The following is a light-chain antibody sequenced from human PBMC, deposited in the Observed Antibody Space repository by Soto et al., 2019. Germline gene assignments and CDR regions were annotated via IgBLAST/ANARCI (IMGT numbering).Light chain of an antibody. CDR2: DNN. CDR3: GTWDSSLSAGG. CDR1: SSNIGNNY. V-gene: IGLV1-51*01. Sequence: QSVLTQPPSVSAAPGQKVTISCSGSSSNIGNNYVSWYQQLPGTAPKLLIHDNNKRPSGIPDRFSGSKSGTSATLGITGLQTGDEADYYCGTWDSSLSAGGLGGGTKLTVL. J-gene: IGLJ3*02.